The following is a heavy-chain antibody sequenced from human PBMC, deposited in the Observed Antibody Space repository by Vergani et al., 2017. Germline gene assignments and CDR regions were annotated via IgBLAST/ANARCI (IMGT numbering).Heavy chain of an antibody. CDR3: ASVGDSIGYFLEYYFDY. V-gene: IGHV4-34*01. CDR2: INHSGST. CDR1: GGSFSGYY. D-gene: IGHD3-22*01. J-gene: IGHJ4*02. Sequence: QVQLQQWGAGLLKPSETLSLTCAVYGGSFSGYYWSWIRQPPGKGLEWIGEINHSGSTNYNPSLKSRVTISVDTSKNQFSLKLSSVTAADTAVYYCASVGDSIGYFLEYYFDYWGQGTLVTVSS.